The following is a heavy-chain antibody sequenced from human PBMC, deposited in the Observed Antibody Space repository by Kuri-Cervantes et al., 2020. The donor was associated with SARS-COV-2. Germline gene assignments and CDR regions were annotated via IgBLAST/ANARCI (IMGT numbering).Heavy chain of an antibody. D-gene: IGHD1-26*01. J-gene: IGHJ6*03. CDR3: AKALEGGATSLYYYYYYMDV. CDR2: ISYDGSNK. V-gene: IGHV3-30-3*01. CDR1: GFTFSSYA. Sequence: GESLKISCAASGFTFSSYAMHWVRQAPGKGLEWVAVISYDGSNKYYADSVKGRFTIPRDNSKNTLYLQMNSLRAEDTAVYYCAKALEGGATSLYYYYYYMDVWGKGTTVTVSS.